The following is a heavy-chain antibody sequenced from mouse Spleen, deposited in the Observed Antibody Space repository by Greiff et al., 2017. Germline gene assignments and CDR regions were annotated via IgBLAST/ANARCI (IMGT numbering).Heavy chain of an antibody. CDR2: IWGDGST. J-gene: IGHJ4*01. CDR3: ARDGSSHYYAMDY. Sequence: QVQLKESGPGLVAPSQSLSITCTVSGFSLTGYGVNWVRQPPGKGLEWLGMIWGDGSTDYNSALKSRLSISKDNSKSQVFLKMNSLQTDDTARYYCARDGSSHYYAMDYWGQGTSVTVSS. V-gene: IGHV2-6-7*01. D-gene: IGHD1-1*01. CDR1: GFSLTGYG.